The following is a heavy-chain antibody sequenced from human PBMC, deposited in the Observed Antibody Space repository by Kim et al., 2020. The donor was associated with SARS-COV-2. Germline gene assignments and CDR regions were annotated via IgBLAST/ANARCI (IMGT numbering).Heavy chain of an antibody. Sequence: SETLSLTCTVSGGSISSSSYYWSWIRQPPGKGLEWIGSIYYSGSTYYNPSLKSRVTISVDTSKNQFSLKLSSVTAADTAVYYCARDSSSWAKYYYYGMDVWGQGTTVTVSS. CDR3: ARDSSSWAKYYYYGMDV. CDR1: GGSISSSSYY. V-gene: IGHV4-39*02. J-gene: IGHJ6*02. D-gene: IGHD6-13*01. CDR2: IYYSGST.